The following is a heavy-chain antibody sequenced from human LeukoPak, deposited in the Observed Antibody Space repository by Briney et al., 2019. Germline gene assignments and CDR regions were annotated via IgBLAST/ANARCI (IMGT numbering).Heavy chain of an antibody. CDR3: ARNVQAAILDAFDI. J-gene: IGHJ3*02. CDR1: GYTFADYY. D-gene: IGHD2-2*02. Sequence: ASVKVSCKASGYTFADYYLHWVRQAPGQGLEWMGWINPNSGGTNYAQKFQGRVTMTRDTSISTAYMELSRLRSDDTAVYYCARNVQAAILDAFDIWGQGTMVTVSS. CDR2: INPNSGGT. V-gene: IGHV1-2*02.